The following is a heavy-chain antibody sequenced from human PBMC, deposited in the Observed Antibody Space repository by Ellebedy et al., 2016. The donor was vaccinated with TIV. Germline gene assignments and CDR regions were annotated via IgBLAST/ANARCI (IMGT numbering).Heavy chain of an antibody. J-gene: IGHJ4*02. CDR2: LSYSGNT. D-gene: IGHD2-2*01. Sequence: MPSETLSLTCTASGGTISSCPYHWGCLCQPPGKGLEGIVSLSYSGNTYYSPSLNSRATIYVDTSKNQFSLKLSSVTAADTVLYDSGGDCSSTNCRGSYWGRGTLVTVSS. V-gene: IGHV4-39*01. CDR3: GGDCSSTNCRGSY. CDR1: GGTISSCPYH.